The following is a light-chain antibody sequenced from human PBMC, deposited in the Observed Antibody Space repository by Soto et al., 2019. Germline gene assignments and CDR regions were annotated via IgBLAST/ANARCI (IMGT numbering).Light chain of an antibody. J-gene: IGLJ2*01. CDR1: SGHSSYA. Sequence: QSVLTQSPSASASLGASVKLTCTLSSGHSSYAIAWHQQQPEKRPRYLMKLNSDGSHSKGDGIPDRFSGSSSGAERYLTISSLRSEDEADYYCQTWGTGILVVFGGGTKVTVL. V-gene: IGLV4-69*01. CDR3: QTWGTGILVV. CDR2: LNSDGSH.